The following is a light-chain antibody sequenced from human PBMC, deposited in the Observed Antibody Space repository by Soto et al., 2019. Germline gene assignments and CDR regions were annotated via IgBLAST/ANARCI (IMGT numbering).Light chain of an antibody. J-gene: IGKJ1*01. CDR3: QQYNSYAT. CDR1: QSISSW. CDR2: DAS. Sequence: DVRVTHSSSALYASIRDRITITCWASQSISSWLAWYQQKPGKAPKLLIYDASSLESGVPSRFSGSGSGTEFNLTISNLQPDDFVTYYCQQYNSYATFGQGTKV. V-gene: IGKV1-5*01.